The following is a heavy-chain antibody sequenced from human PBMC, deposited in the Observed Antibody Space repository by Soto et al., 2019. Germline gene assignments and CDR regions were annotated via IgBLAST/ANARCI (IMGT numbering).Heavy chain of an antibody. CDR2: ISYDGSNK. J-gene: IGHJ4*02. CDR1: GFTFCNYD. CDR3: AKAAATYYCSGGYCYNYYFDS. Sequence: GGSLRLSCAASGFTFCNYDMHWVRQAPGKGLEWVAVISYDGSNKYYADSVRGRFTISRDNSKNTLYLQMNSLRADDTAVYYCAKAAATYYCSGGYCYNYYFDSWGQGTLVTVSS. V-gene: IGHV3-30*18. D-gene: IGHD2-15*01.